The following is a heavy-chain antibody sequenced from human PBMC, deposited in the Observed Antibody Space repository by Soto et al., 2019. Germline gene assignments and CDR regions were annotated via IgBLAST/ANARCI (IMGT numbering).Heavy chain of an antibody. CDR1: GGTFSSYT. CDR2: IIAYNGIT. Sequence: ASVKVSCKASGGTFSSYTISCVRQAPGQGLEWMGWIIAYNGITNYAQKLQGRVTMTTDTSTSTAYMELRSLRSDDTAVYYCAREIIIPGYCSGGSCYYGWFEPWGQGTLVTVSS. D-gene: IGHD2-15*01. V-gene: IGHV1-18*01. J-gene: IGHJ5*02. CDR3: AREIIIPGYCSGGSCYYGWFEP.